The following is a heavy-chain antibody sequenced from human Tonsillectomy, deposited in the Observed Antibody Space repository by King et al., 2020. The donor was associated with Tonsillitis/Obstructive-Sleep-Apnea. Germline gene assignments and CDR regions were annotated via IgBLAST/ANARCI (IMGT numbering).Heavy chain of an antibody. Sequence: VQLVQSGAEVKKPGASVKVSCKASGYTFTGYYMHWVRQAPGQGLEWMGWINPNSGGTNYAQKFQGWVTMTRDTSISTAYMELSRLRSDDTAVYYCAREKSGDGFPYYYYMDVWGKGTTVTVSS. J-gene: IGHJ6*03. CDR1: GYTFTGYY. CDR3: AREKSGDGFPYYYYMDV. CDR2: INPNSGGT. V-gene: IGHV1-2*04. D-gene: IGHD7-27*01.